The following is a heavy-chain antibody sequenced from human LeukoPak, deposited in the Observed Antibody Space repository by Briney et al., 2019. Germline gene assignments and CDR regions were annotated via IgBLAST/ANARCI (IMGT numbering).Heavy chain of an antibody. V-gene: IGHV1-2*02. Sequence: ASVKVSCKASGYNFIGYYMHWVRQAPGQGLEWMGWINPSSGGTNYAQKFQGRVTMTRDTSISTAYMELSRLISDDTAVYYCARGYDSSGYQPPDYWGQGTLVTVSS. J-gene: IGHJ4*02. CDR3: ARGYDSSGYQPPDY. CDR1: GYNFIGYY. CDR2: INPSSGGT. D-gene: IGHD3-22*01.